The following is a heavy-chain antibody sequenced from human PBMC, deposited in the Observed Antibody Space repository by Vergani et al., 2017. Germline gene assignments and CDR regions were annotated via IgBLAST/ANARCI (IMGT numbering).Heavy chain of an antibody. D-gene: IGHD2-2*01. CDR2: IWYDGSNK. Sequence: QVQLEESGGGVVQPGRSLRLSCAGSGFTLSSHAMHWVRQAPGKGLEWVAFIWYDGSNKYYADSVKGRFTISRDNSKNTLYLQMNSLRAEDTAVYYCARGPLGCSSTSCPNGYWGQGTLVTVSS. CDR1: GFTLSSHA. J-gene: IGHJ4*02. CDR3: ARGPLGCSSTSCPNGY. V-gene: IGHV3-30*19.